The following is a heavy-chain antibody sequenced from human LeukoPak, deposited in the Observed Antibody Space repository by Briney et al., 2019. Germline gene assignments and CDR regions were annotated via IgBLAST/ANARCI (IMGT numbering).Heavy chain of an antibody. J-gene: IGHJ3*02. CDR2: ISGSGGST. Sequence: GGSLRLSCAASGFTFSSYAMSWVGQAPGKGLEWVSAISGSGGSTYYADSVKGRFTISRDNSKNTLYLQMNSLRAEDTAVYYCAKGHNLDSSGYSPLQPDAFDIWGQGTMVTVSS. D-gene: IGHD3-22*01. CDR3: AKGHNLDSSGYSPLQPDAFDI. CDR1: GFTFSSYA. V-gene: IGHV3-23*01.